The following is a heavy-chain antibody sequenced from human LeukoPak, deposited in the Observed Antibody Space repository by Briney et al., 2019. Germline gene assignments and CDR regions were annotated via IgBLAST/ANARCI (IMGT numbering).Heavy chain of an antibody. CDR3: APVGDILTGYYPPYMDV. CDR1: GGSISSYY. J-gene: IGHJ6*03. CDR2: IYYSGST. V-gene: IGHV4-59*08. Sequence: SETLSLTCTVSGGSISSYYWSWIRQPPGKGLEWIGYIYYSGSTNYNPSLKSRVTISVDTSKNQFSLKLSSVTAADTAVYYCAPVGDILTGYYPPYMDVWGKGTTVTVSS. D-gene: IGHD3-9*01.